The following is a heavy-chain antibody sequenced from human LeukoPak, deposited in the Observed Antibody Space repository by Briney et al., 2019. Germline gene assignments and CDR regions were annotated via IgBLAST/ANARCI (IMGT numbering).Heavy chain of an antibody. J-gene: IGHJ3*02. CDR1: GYTLTELS. CDR3: ARAKGEWELLNAFDI. Sequence: ASVKVSCKVSGYTLTELSMHWVRQAPGKGLEWMGGFDPEDGETIYAQKLQGRVTMTTDTSTSTAYMELSSLRSEDTAVYYCARAKGEWELLNAFDIWGQGTMVTVSS. CDR2: FDPEDGET. D-gene: IGHD1-26*01. V-gene: IGHV1-24*01.